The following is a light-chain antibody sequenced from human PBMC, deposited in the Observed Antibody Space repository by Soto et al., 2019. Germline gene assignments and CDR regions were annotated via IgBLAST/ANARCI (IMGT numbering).Light chain of an antibody. J-gene: IGKJ4*01. CDR3: QQSSAHPLF. CDR2: EKS. V-gene: IGKV1-9*01. Sequence: IQLTQSPSVLSASIGDRVSISCRASQDIAHNLNWYQQKPGRAPQLLIFEKSTLLFGVPARISGSGSGTEFTLTISSLQPEDFGSYYCQQSSAHPLFFGGGTRVQIK. CDR1: QDIAHN.